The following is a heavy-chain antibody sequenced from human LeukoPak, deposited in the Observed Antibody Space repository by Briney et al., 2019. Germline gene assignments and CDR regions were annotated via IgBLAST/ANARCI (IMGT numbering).Heavy chain of an antibody. V-gene: IGHV3-21*01. Sequence: GGSLRLSCAASGFTFSSYSMNWVRQAPGKGLEWVSSISSSSSYIYYADSVKGRFTISRDNAKNSLYLQMNSLRAKDTAVYYCARGDGSVWYYGMDVWGQGTTVTVSS. CDR3: ARGDGSVWYYGMDV. D-gene: IGHD3-10*01. J-gene: IGHJ6*02. CDR2: ISSSSSYI. CDR1: GFTFSSYS.